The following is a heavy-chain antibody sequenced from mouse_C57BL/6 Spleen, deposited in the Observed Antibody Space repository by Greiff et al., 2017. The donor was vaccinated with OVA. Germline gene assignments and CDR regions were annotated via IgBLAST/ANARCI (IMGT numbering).Heavy chain of an antibody. V-gene: IGHV2-2*01. CDR3: ASIYYGDAMDY. D-gene: IGHD1-1*02. CDR1: GFSLTSYG. J-gene: IGHJ4*01. CDR2: IWSGGST. Sequence: QVQLKESGPGLVQPSQSLSITCTVSGFSLTSYGVHWVRQSPGKGLEWLGVIWSGGSTDYNAAFISRLSISKDKSKSQVFFKMNSLQADDTAIYYCASIYYGDAMDYWGQGTSVTVSS.